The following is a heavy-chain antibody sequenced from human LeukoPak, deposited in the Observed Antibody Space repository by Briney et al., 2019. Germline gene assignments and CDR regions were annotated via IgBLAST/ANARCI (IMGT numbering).Heavy chain of an antibody. CDR1: GFTFSSYA. D-gene: IGHD3-3*01. CDR2: ISYDGSNK. J-gene: IGHJ4*02. CDR3: ARAPYDFWSGYFDY. V-gene: IGHV3-30-3*01. Sequence: GRSLRLSCAASGFTFSSYAMHWVRQAPGKGLEWVAVISYDGSNKYYADSVKGRFTISRDNSKNTLYLQMNSLRAEDTAVYYCARAPYDFWSGYFDYWGQGTLVTVSS.